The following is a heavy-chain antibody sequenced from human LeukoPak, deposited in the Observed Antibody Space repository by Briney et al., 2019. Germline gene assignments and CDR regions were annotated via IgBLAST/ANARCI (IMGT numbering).Heavy chain of an antibody. V-gene: IGHV4-34*01. CDR1: GGSFSGYY. CDR2: INHSGST. CDR3: AGDKPRYFDGGGFDP. Sequence: SETLSLTCAVYGGSFSGYYWSWIRQPPGKGLEWIGEINHSGSTNYNPSLKSRVTISVDTSKNQFSLKLSSVTAADTAVYYCAGDKPRYFDGGGFDPWGQGTLVTVSS. J-gene: IGHJ5*02. D-gene: IGHD3-9*01.